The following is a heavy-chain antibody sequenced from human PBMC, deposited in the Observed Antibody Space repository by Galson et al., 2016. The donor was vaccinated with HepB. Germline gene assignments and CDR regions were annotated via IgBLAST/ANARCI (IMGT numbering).Heavy chain of an antibody. D-gene: IGHD2-15*01. J-gene: IGHJ4*02. CDR1: GFDFNKYD. Sequence: SLRLSCAASGFDFNKYDMQWVRRVPGKGLEGVSGISWYSGYIVYADSVRGRFTISRDNAENSLYLQMNSLRTDDTALYYCARGPYCGGGRCDPGGSGFDYWGQGVLVTVSS. CDR3: ARGPYCGGGRCDPGGSGFDY. V-gene: IGHV3-9*01. CDR2: ISWYSGYI.